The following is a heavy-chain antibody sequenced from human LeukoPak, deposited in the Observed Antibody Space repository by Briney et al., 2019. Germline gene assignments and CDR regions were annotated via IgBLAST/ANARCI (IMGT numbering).Heavy chain of an antibody. CDR1: GGSISSSS. CDR2: ISSSSSTI. Sequence: ETLSLTCTVSGGSISSSSYYWGWIRQPPGKGLEWVSYISSSSSTIYYADSVKGRFTISRDNAKNSLYLQMNSLRDEDTAVYYCARDKLYSSGWYYGMDVWGQGTTVTVSS. CDR3: ARDKLYSSGWYYGMDV. J-gene: IGHJ6*02. D-gene: IGHD6-19*01. V-gene: IGHV3-48*02.